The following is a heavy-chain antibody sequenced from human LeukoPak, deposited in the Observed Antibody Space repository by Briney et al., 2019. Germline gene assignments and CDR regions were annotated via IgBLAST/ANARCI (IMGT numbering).Heavy chain of an antibody. CDR1: GFTVSSNY. V-gene: IGHV3-53*01. CDR2: IYSGGST. Sequence: GGSLRLSCAASGFTVSSNYMSWVRQAPGKGLEWVSVIYSGGSTYYADSVKGRFTISRDNSKNTLYLQMNSLRAEDTAVYYCARELPGGAYFDYWGQGTLVTVSS. CDR3: ARELPGGAYFDY. D-gene: IGHD3-10*01. J-gene: IGHJ4*02.